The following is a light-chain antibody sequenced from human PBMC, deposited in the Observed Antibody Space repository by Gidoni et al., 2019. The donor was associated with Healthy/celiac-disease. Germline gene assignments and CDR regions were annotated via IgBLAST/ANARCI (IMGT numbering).Light chain of an antibody. J-gene: IGLJ1*01. CDR2: KDS. V-gene: IGLV3-25*03. CDR3: QSADSSGTYPYV. CDR1: ALPKQY. Sequence: SYELTQPPSVSVSPGQTARITCSGEALPKQYAYWYQQKPGQAPVLVIYKDSERPSGIPERFSGSSSGTTVTLTISGVQAEDEADYYCQSADSSGTYPYVFGTGTKVTVL.